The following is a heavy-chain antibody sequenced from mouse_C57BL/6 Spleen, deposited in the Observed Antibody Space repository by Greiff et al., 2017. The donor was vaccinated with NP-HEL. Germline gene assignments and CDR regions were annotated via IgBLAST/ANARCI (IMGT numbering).Heavy chain of an antibody. Sequence: VQLQQSGPELVKPGASVKISCKASGYTFTDYYMNWVKQSHGKSLEWIGDINPNNGGTSYNQKFKGKATLTVDKSSSTAYMELRSLTSEDSAVYYCAGGSSYGFAYWGQGTLVTVSA. D-gene: IGHD1-1*01. CDR3: AGGSSYGFAY. CDR1: GYTFTDYY. J-gene: IGHJ3*01. CDR2: INPNNGGT. V-gene: IGHV1-26*01.